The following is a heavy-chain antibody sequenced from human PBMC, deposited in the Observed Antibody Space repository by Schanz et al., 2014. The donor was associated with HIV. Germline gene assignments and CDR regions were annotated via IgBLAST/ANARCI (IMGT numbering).Heavy chain of an antibody. J-gene: IGHJ6*02. Sequence: QVQLVESGGDVVQPGRSLRLSCAASGFNFSSYGMHWVRQAPGKGLEGVALIWYDGGNKYYADSVEGRFTISRDNSKNTLYLQMNSLRTEDTAVYYCAKVARWDYYGMDVWGQGTTVTVSS. V-gene: IGHV3-33*06. CDR3: AKVARWDYYGMDV. CDR2: IWYDGGNK. CDR1: GFNFSSYG.